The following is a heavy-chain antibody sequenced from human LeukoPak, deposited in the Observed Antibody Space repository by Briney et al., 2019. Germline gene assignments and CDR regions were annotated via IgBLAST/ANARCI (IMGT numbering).Heavy chain of an antibody. CDR2: ISSDGNDK. J-gene: IGHJ4*02. CDR1: GVTFSSYG. CDR3: TTKVIRGNSGDDYDD. D-gene: IGHD5-12*01. V-gene: IGHV3-30*03. Sequence: GGSLRLSCAASGVTFSSYGVHWVRQAPGKGLEWVALISSDGNDKLYGDSVRGRFTISRDDSKSTLYLQMNSLRAEDTAVYYCTTKVIRGNSGDDYDDWGQGTLVTVSS.